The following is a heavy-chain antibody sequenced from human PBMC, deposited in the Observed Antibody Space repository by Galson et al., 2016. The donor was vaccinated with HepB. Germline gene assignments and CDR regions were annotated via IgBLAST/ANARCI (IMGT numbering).Heavy chain of an antibody. D-gene: IGHD6-19*01. CDR1: GFTFSSYA. J-gene: IGHJ4*02. V-gene: IGHV3-30*04. CDR2: ISYDGSNK. Sequence: SLRLSCAASGFTFSSYAMHWVRQAPGKGLEWVAVISYDGSNKYYADSVKGRFTISRDNSKNTLYLQMNSLRAEDTAVYYSARRTSYSSGWYEVGYWGQGTLVTVSS. CDR3: ARRTSYSSGWYEVGY.